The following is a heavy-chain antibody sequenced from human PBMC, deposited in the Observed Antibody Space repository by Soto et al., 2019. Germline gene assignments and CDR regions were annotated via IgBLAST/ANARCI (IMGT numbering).Heavy chain of an antibody. Sequence: SGTLSLTFTVSGGSINSADYYLSWVRQPPGKGLEWIGYIYYSGSTFVNPSLKSRVTISKDMSRNQFSLRLNSMTAADTAVYYCARAIVVTIGGMDVWGHGTTVTSP. V-gene: IGHV4-30-4*01. D-gene: IGHD5-12*01. CDR3: ARAIVVTIGGMDV. CDR1: GGSINSADYY. J-gene: IGHJ6*02. CDR2: IYYSGST.